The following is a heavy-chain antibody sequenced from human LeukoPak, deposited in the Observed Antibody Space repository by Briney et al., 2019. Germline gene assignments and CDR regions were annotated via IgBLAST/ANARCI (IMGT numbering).Heavy chain of an antibody. CDR1: GYTFTGYY. CDR2: INPNSGGT. Sequence: VASVKVSCKASGYTFTGYYMHWVRQAPGQGLEWMGWINPNSGGTNYGRVTMTRDTSISTAYMELSRLRSDDTAVYYCAREVYSSSWVDYWGQGTLVTVSS. V-gene: IGHV1-2*02. D-gene: IGHD6-13*01. J-gene: IGHJ4*02. CDR3: AREVYSSSWVDY.